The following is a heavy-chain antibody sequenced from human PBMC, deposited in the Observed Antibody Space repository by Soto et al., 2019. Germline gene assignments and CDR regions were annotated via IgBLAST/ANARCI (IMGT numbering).Heavy chain of an antibody. V-gene: IGHV4-59*01. J-gene: IGHJ6*02. CDR1: GGSISSYY. Sequence: QVQLQESGPGLVKPSETLSLTCTVSGGSISSYYWSWIRQPPGKGLEWIGYIYYSGSTNYNPSLKSRVTISVDTSKNQFSLKLSSVTAADTAVYYCARDRVIQYYYYYGMDVWGQGTTVTVSS. CDR2: IYYSGST. D-gene: IGHD5-18*01. CDR3: ARDRVIQYYYYYGMDV.